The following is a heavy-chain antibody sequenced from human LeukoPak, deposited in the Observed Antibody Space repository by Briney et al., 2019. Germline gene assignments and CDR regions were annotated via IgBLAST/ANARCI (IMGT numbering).Heavy chain of an antibody. CDR1: GGTFSSYA. Sequence: SVKGSCKASGGTFSSYAISWVRQAPGQGLEWMGGIIPIFGTANYAQKFQGRVTITADESTSTAYMELSSLRSEDTAVYYCARSLSGSYSMNYFDYWGQGTLVTVSS. CDR3: ARSLSGSYSMNYFDY. CDR2: IIPIFGTA. D-gene: IGHD1-26*01. J-gene: IGHJ4*02. V-gene: IGHV1-69*13.